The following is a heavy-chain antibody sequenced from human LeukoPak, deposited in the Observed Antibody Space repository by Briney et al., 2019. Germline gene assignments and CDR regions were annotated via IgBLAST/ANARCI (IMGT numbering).Heavy chain of an antibody. J-gene: IGHJ3*02. D-gene: IGHD5-12*01. Sequence: GGSLRLSCAASGFTFSTYAMHWVRQAPGKGLEWVAVISYDGSNKYYADSVKGRFTISRDNSKNTLYLQMNSLRAEDTAVYFCARGAYRFGYERAFDIWGQGTMATVSS. CDR2: ISYDGSNK. CDR1: GFTFSTYA. V-gene: IGHV3-30*04. CDR3: ARGAYRFGYERAFDI.